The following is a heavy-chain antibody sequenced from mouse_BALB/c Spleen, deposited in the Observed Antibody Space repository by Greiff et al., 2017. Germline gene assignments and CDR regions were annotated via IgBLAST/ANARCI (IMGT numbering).Heavy chain of an antibody. V-gene: IGHV1-54*01. CDR3: ARYSFYAMDY. Sequence: QVQLQQSGAELVRPGTSVKVSCKASGYAFTNYLIEWVKQRPGQGLEWIGVINPGSGGTNYNEKFKGKATLTADKSSSTAYMQLSSLTSDDSAVYFCARYSFYAMDYWGQGTSVTGSS. CDR2: INPGSGGT. CDR1: GYAFTNYL. J-gene: IGHJ4*01.